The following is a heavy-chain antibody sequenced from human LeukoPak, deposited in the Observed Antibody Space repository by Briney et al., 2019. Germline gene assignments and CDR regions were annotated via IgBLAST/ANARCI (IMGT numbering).Heavy chain of an antibody. CDR1: GFTFSSYA. D-gene: IGHD3-22*01. CDR2: ISGSGGST. CDR3: ATLPQGPINYYDSSGYYKYYFDY. V-gene: IGHV3-23*01. Sequence: GSLRLSCAASGFTFSSYAMSWVRQAPGKGLEWVSAISGSGGSTYYADSVKGRFTISRDNSKNTLYLQMNSLRAEDTAVYYCATLPQGPINYYDSSGYYKYYFDYWGQGTLVTVSS. J-gene: IGHJ4*02.